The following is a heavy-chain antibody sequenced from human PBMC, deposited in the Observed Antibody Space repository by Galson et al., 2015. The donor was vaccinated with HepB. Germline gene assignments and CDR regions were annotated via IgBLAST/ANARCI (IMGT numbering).Heavy chain of an antibody. CDR1: GYTFTGYY. V-gene: IGHV1-2*06. D-gene: IGHD2-15*01. J-gene: IGHJ6*03. CDR2: INPNSGGT. CDR3: ARELLVVVAATGYYYMDV. Sequence: SVKVSCKASGYTFTGYYMHWVRQAPGQGLEWMGRINPNSGGTNYAQKFQGRVTMTRDTSISTAYIELSRLRSDDTAVYYCARELLVVVAATGYYYMDVWGKGTTVTVSS.